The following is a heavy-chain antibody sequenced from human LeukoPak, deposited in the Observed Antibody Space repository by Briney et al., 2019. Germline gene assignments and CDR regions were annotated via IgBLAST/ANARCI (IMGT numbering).Heavy chain of an antibody. V-gene: IGHV4-39*07. Sequence: SETLSLTCTVSGGSISSSSYYWGWIRQPPGKGLEWIGSIYYSGSTYYNPSLKSRVTISVDTSKNQFSLKLSSVTAADAAVYYCASRQSHYYDSSGYSGRTFDYWGQGTLVTVSS. CDR3: ASRQSHYYDSSGYSGRTFDY. J-gene: IGHJ4*02. D-gene: IGHD3-22*01. CDR2: IYYSGST. CDR1: GGSISSSSYY.